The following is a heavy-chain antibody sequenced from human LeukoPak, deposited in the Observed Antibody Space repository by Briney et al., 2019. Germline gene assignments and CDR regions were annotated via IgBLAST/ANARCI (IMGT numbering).Heavy chain of an antibody. CDR3: ARVYQYYDFWSGYLRIFDY. CDR2: INPNSGGT. Sequence: ASVKVSCKASGYTFTGYYMHWVRQAPGQGLEWMGWINPNSGGTNYAQKFQGRVTMTRDTSISTAYMELSRLRSDDTAVYYCARVYQYYDFWSGYLRIFDYWGQGTLVTVSS. J-gene: IGHJ4*02. D-gene: IGHD3-3*01. V-gene: IGHV1-2*02. CDR1: GYTFTGYY.